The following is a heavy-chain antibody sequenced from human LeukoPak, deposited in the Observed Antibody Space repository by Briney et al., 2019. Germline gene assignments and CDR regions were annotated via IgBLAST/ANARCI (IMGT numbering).Heavy chain of an antibody. D-gene: IGHD3-10*01. V-gene: IGHV5-51*01. CDR2: IYPGDSDT. CDR1: GYYFPSYW. CDR3: ARPNYYGSGSPAGY. J-gene: IGHJ4*02. Sequence: GESLKISCKGSGYYFPSYWSGWVRQTPGKGLEWMGIIYPGDSDTTSSPSFQGQVTISADKSISTAYLQWSSLKASDTAMYYCARPNYYGSGSPAGYWGQGTLVTVSS.